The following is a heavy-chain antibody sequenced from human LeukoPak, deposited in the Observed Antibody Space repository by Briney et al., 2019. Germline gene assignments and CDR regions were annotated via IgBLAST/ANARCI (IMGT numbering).Heavy chain of an antibody. J-gene: IGHJ4*02. CDR3: ARERELLWFGEPLHRFDY. V-gene: IGHV1-18*01. Sequence: ASVKVSCKTSGYTFTSYGISWVRQAPGQGLEWMGWISAYNGNTNYAQKLQGRVTVTTDTSTSTAYMELRSLRSDDTAVYYCARERELLWFGEPLHRFDYWGQGTLVTVSS. CDR2: ISAYNGNT. CDR1: GYTFTSYG. D-gene: IGHD3-10*01.